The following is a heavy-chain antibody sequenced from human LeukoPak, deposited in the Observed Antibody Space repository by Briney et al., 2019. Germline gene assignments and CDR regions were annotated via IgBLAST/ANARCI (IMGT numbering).Heavy chain of an antibody. CDR3: AKEMGNSQPFDY. CDR2: ISASGDHT. D-gene: IGHD2/OR15-2a*01. V-gene: IGHV3-23*01. J-gene: IGHJ4*02. CDR1: GFTFGTYG. Sequence: GGSLRLSCAASGFTFGTYGLARVRQAPGKGLEWVSAISASGDHTYYTDSVKGRFSISRDNSKNTLYLRMNSLRAEDTALYYCAKEMGNSQPFDYWGQGTLVTVSS.